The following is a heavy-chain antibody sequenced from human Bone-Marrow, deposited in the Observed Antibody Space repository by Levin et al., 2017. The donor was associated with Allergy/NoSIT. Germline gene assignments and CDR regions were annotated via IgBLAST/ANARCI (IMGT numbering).Heavy chain of an antibody. CDR3: ARKGIAAADNWYFDL. CDR1: GGSISSYY. Sequence: SETLSLTCTVSGGSISSYYWSWFRQPPGKGLEWIGYIYYSGSTNYNPSLKSRVTISVDTSKNQFSLKLSSVTAADTAVYYCARKGIAAADNWYFDLWGRGTLVTVSS. D-gene: IGHD6-13*01. V-gene: IGHV4-59*08. CDR2: IYYSGST. J-gene: IGHJ2*01.